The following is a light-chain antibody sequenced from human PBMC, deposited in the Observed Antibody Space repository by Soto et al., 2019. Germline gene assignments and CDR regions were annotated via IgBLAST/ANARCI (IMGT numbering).Light chain of an antibody. CDR1: QIFSST. CDR2: GAS. Sequence: VWTQYPGTLSLSPGERATLPCKASQIFSSTSLAWYQQKPGQDPRLLIDGASTRATGVPAGFSGSGSGTEFTLTSSSLQSEDFAVYYCQQYNNWPRTFGQGTRVEIK. J-gene: IGKJ5*01. CDR3: QQYNNWPRT. V-gene: IGKV3-15*01.